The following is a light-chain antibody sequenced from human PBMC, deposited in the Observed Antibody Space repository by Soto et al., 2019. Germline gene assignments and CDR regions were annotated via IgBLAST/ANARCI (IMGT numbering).Light chain of an antibody. V-gene: IGKV3-15*01. CDR3: QQYNNRPPDT. J-gene: IGKJ2*01. CDR1: QSVNSN. Sequence: EIVMTQSPATLSVSPGERATLSCRASQSVNSNLAWYQQKPGQAPRLLIYGAPTRAAGIPARFSGSGSGTEFSLTISSLQSEDFAVYYCQQYNNRPPDTFGQGTKVDIK. CDR2: GAP.